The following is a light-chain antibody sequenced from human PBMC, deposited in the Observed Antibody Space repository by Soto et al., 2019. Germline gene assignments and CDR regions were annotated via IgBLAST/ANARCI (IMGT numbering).Light chain of an antibody. J-gene: IGKJ2*01. CDR2: AAS. V-gene: IGKV1-39*01. CDR3: QQSYSTPYT. CDR1: QSISTS. Sequence: DIQMTQSPSSLSASVGDRVTITCRASQSISTSLNWYQQKPGKAPRVLIDAASSLQSGVPSRFSGSGSGTDFTLTISSLQPEDFATYYCQQSYSTPYTVGQGTKVDIK.